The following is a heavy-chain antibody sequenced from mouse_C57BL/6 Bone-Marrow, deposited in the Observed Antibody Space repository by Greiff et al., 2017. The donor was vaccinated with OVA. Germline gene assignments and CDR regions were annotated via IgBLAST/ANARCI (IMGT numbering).Heavy chain of an antibody. J-gene: IGHJ2*01. D-gene: IGHD1-1*01. V-gene: IGHV1-81*01. CDR2: IYPRSGNT. CDR1: GYTFTSYG. CDR3: ARPNYYGSSYSYFDY. Sequence: QVQLQQSGAELARPGASVKLSCKASGYTFTSYGISWVKQRTGQGLEWIGEIYPRSGNTYYNEKFKGKATLTADKSSSTAYMELRSLTSEDSAVYFCARPNYYGSSYSYFDYWGQGTTLTVSS.